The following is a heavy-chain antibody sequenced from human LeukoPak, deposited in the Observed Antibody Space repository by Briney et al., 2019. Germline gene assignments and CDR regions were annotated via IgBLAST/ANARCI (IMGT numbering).Heavy chain of an antibody. D-gene: IGHD3-10*01. CDR2: ISSSGRTI. Sequence: PGGSLRLSCAASGFTFSSYEMNGVRQARGKGLEWVADISSSGRTIYYADSVKGRFTISRDNAKNSLYLQMNSLRAEDTAVYYCVRQYYYGSGSYYWAPDYWGQGTLVTVSS. V-gene: IGHV3-48*03. CDR1: GFTFSSYE. CDR3: VRQYYYGSGSYYWAPDY. J-gene: IGHJ4*02.